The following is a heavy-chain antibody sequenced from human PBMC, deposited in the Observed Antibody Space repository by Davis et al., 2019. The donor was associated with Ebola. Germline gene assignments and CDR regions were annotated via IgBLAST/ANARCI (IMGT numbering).Heavy chain of an antibody. CDR3: VRSADYSSSSGWGRAFDI. V-gene: IGHV3-23*01. J-gene: IGHJ3*02. CDR2: ISGGGGST. D-gene: IGHD6-6*01. CDR1: GFTFSSYA. Sequence: GGSLRLSCAASGFTFSSYAMSWVRQAPGKGLEWVSGISGGGGSTYYADSVKGRFTISRDNTKNSLSLQLNSLRPEDTAVYYCVRSADYSSSSGWGRAFDIWGQGTMVTVS.